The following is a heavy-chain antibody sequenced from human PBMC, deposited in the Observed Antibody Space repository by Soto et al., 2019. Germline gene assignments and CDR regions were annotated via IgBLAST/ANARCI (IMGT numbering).Heavy chain of an antibody. D-gene: IGHD1-1*01. CDR1: GFTFSNYW. CDR2: INRDGSST. CDR3: AGSNVWTAGAFDI. V-gene: IGHV3-74*01. Sequence: SLRLSCAASGFTFSNYWMHWVRQAPGTWLVWVSRINRDGSSTSNADSVKGRFTISRDNDKNTLYLQMNSLRAEDTAVYYGAGSNVWTAGAFDIWAQGTMVTVSS. J-gene: IGHJ3*02.